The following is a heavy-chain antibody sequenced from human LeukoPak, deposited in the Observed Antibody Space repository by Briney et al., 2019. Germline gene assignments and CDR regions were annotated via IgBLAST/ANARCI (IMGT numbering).Heavy chain of an antibody. J-gene: IGHJ4*02. V-gene: IGHV1-18*01. D-gene: IGHD4-11*01. CDR1: GYSCTNYG. CDR3: ARAETTLLLNY. CDR2: ISAHNGNT. Sequence: ASVKVSCNASGYSCTNYGIIWVRQTPRQGLQWVGWISAHNGNTNYAQKLQGRVTLTTDTSTSTVYMELRSLTSDDTAVYYCARAETTLLLNYWGQGTLVTVSS.